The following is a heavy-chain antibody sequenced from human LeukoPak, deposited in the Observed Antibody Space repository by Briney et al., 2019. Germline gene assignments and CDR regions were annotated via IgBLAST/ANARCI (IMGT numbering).Heavy chain of an antibody. CDR2: ISYDGNNE. J-gene: IGHJ4*02. V-gene: IGHV3-30*04. CDR1: GFTFSTYA. Sequence: PGGSLRLSCAASGFTFSTYAMHWVRQAPGKGLEWVTVISYDGNNEYYADSVKGRFTISRDNSKNTLNLQMSSLRVEDTAVYYCARAGDSSSWPNPFDYWGQGTLVTVSS. D-gene: IGHD6-13*01. CDR3: ARAGDSSSWPNPFDY.